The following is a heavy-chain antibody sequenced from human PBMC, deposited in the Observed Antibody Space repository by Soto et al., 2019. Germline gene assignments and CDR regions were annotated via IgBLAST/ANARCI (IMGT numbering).Heavy chain of an antibody. V-gene: IGHV3-66*01. Sequence: GGSLRLSCAASGFTVSNYYMTWVRQAPGKGLEWVSFIYTGGSAKYADSVKGRFTISRDNSKSTLYLQMNNLRAEDTAVYYCAKIPYTAIKVSGAPHIWGQGTMVT. CDR2: IYTGGSA. D-gene: IGHD2-2*02. CDR1: GFTVSNYY. CDR3: AKIPYTAIKVSGAPHI. J-gene: IGHJ3*02.